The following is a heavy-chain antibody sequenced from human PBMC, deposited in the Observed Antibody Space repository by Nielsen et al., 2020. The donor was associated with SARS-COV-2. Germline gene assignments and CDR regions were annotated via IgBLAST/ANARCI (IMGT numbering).Heavy chain of an antibody. V-gene: IGHV3-23*01. D-gene: IGHD3-10*01. J-gene: IGHJ6*02. CDR2: ISGSGGST. CDR3: ARDRVDFGSGTYYYYYGMDV. Sequence: WIRQPPGKGLEWVSAISGSGGSTYYADSVKGRFTTSRDNSKNTLYLQMNSLRAEDTAVYYCARDRVDFGSGTYYYYYGMDVWGQGTTVTVSS.